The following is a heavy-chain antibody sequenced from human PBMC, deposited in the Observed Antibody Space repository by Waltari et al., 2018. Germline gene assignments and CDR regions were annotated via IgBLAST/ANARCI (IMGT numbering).Heavy chain of an antibody. CDR3: AKVLAYCGGDCYSYYFDY. Sequence: EVQLLESGGGLVQPGGSLRLSCAASGFTFSSYAMSWVRQAPGQGLEWVSAISGSGGSTYYADSVKGRFTISRDNSKNTLYLQMNSLRAEDTAVYYCAKVLAYCGGDCYSYYFDYWGQGTLVTVSS. CDR1: GFTFSSYA. D-gene: IGHD2-21*02. J-gene: IGHJ4*02. V-gene: IGHV3-23*01. CDR2: ISGSGGST.